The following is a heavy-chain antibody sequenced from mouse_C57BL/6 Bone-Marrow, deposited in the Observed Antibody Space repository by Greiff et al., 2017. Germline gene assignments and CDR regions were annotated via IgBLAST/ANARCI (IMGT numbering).Heavy chain of an antibody. J-gene: IGHJ1*03. CDR2: ICPGDGDT. D-gene: IGHD1-1*01. CDR1: GYAFSSSW. V-gene: IGHV1-82*01. CDR3: ARRVSGSSYWSLDV. Sequence: VMLVESGPELVKPGASVKISCTASGYAFSSSWMNWVKQRPGKGLEWIGRICPGDGDTNYNGKFKGKATMTADKSSSTAYLQLSSLTSEDSAVYFGARRVSGSSYWSLDVWGTGTSVTVSS.